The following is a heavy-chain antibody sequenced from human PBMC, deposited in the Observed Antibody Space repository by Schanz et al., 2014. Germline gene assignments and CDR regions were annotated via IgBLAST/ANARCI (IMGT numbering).Heavy chain of an antibody. V-gene: IGHV3-7*01. D-gene: IGHD4-17*01. J-gene: IGHJ4*02. CDR3: ARVLGGDEGLDQ. CDR1: GFTFSIHY. Sequence: EVQLVESGGGLVQPGGSLRLTCAASGFTFSIHYMSWVRQAPGKGLEWVANIKQDGSAKNYVDSVKGRFTISRDNPKNSLCLQMNSLRAEDTALYYCARVLGGDEGLDQWGQGTLVTVSS. CDR2: IKQDGSAK.